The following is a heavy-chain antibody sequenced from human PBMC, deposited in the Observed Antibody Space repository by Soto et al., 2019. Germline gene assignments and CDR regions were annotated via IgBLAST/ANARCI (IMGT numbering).Heavy chain of an antibody. CDR3: ARDPLWFGEIGYFDY. Sequence: EVQLVESGGGLVKPGGSLGLSCAGSGFTFRSHAMNWVRQAPGKGLEWVSSIDSSSSFIYYADSVKGRFTISRDNAKNSLYLQMSSLRAEDTAVYYCARDPLWFGEIGYFDYWGQGALVTVSS. V-gene: IGHV3-21*01. CDR2: IDSSSSFI. CDR1: GFTFRSHA. J-gene: IGHJ4*02. D-gene: IGHD3-10*01.